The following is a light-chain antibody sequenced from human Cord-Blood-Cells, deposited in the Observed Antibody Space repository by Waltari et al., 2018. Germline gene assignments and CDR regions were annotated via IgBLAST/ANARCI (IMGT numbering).Light chain of an antibody. V-gene: IGKV1-33*01. J-gene: IGKJ2*01. CDR1: QDISNY. Sequence: DIQMTQSPSSLSASVGDRVTITCQASQDISNYLNWYQQKQGKAPKLLIYDASNLETGGPSRFSGSGSGTDFTFTISSLQPEDIATYYCQQYDNLPYTFGQGTKLEIK. CDR3: QQYDNLPYT. CDR2: DAS.